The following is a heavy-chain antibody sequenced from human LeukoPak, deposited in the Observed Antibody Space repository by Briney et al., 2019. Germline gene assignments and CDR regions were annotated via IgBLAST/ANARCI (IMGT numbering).Heavy chain of an antibody. CDR2: INPNSGGT. CDR3: ARPRGGYDFWSGYPSLFDI. D-gene: IGHD3-3*01. V-gene: IGHV1-2*02. Sequence: ALVKVSCKASGYTFTGYYMHWVRQAPGQGLEWMGWINPNSGGTNYTQKFQGRVTMTRDTSISTAYMELSRLRSDDTAVYYCARPRGGYDFWSGYPSLFDIWGQGTMVTVSS. CDR1: GYTFTGYY. J-gene: IGHJ3*02.